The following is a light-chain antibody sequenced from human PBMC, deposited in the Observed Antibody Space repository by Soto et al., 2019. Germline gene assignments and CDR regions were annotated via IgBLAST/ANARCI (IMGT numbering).Light chain of an antibody. CDR1: TGAVTSGHY. Sequence: QAVVTQEPSLTVSPGGTVTLTCGSSTGAVTSGHYPYWFQQKPGQAPRTRIYDTSNKYSWTPARFSGSLLGGKAALTLSGAQPEDEADYYCLLSYSDEKVFGTGTKVTVL. J-gene: IGLJ1*01. CDR3: LLSYSDEKV. V-gene: IGLV7-46*01. CDR2: DTS.